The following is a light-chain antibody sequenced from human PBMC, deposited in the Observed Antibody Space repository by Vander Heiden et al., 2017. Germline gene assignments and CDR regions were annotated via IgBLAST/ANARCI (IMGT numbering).Light chain of an antibody. CDR1: SSTIGAGYD. J-gene: IGLJ2*01. CDR2: GNS. CDR3: QSYDSSLSAHVV. V-gene: IGLV1-40*01. Sequence: QSVLTPPPSVSGAPGQRVTISCTGSSSTIGAGYDVHWCQQLPGTAPKLLIYGNSNRPSGVPDRFSGSKSGTSASLAITGLQAEDEADYYCQSYDSSLSAHVVFGGGTKLTVL.